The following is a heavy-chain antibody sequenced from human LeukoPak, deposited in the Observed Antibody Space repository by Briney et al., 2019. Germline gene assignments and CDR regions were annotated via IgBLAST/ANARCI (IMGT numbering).Heavy chain of an antibody. D-gene: IGHD2-15*01. J-gene: IGHJ4*02. V-gene: IGHV4-38-2*02. CDR2: IYHSGST. CDR1: GGSISSYY. CDR3: ARAESGSCWRY. Sequence: SETLSLTCTVSGGSISSYYWSWIRQPPGKGLEWIGSIYHSGSTYYNPSLKSRVTISVDTSKNQFSLKLSSVTAADTAVYYCARAESGSCWRYWGQGTLVTVSS.